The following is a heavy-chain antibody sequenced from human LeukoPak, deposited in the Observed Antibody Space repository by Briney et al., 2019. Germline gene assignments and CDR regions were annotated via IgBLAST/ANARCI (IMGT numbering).Heavy chain of an antibody. J-gene: IGHJ6*04. V-gene: IGHV4-39*01. D-gene: IGHD3-10*01. CDR3: ARHEQDYGSGSYYNGPLDV. CDR1: GGSISSSSYY. CDR2: IYYSGST. Sequence: SETLSLTCTVSGGSISSSSYYWGWIRQPPGKGLEWIGSIYYSGSTYYNPSLKSRVTISVDTSKNQFSLKLSSATAADTAVYYCARHEQDYGSGSYYNGPLDVWGKGTTVTISS.